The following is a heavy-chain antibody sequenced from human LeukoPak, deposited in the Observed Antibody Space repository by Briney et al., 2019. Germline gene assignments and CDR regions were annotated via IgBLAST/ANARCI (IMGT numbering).Heavy chain of an antibody. Sequence: ASVKVSCKASGYTFTSYGISWVRQAPGQGLEWMGWISAYNGNTNYAQKLQGRVTMTTDTSTSTAYMELRSLRSDDTVVYYCARANGGFAYYDILTGYDYWGQGTLVTVSS. J-gene: IGHJ4*02. CDR2: ISAYNGNT. D-gene: IGHD3-9*01. V-gene: IGHV1-18*04. CDR1: GYTFTSYG. CDR3: ARANGGFAYYDILTGYDY.